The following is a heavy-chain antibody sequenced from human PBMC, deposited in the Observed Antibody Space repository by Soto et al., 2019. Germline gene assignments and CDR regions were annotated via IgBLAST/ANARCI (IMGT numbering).Heavy chain of an antibody. D-gene: IGHD6-13*01. CDR1: GGSISSGGYY. J-gene: IGHJ4*02. CDR2: IYYSGST. CDR3: ARVNRIAAAGYRSFDY. Sequence: KPSETLSLTCTVSGGSISSGGYYWSWIRQHPGKGLEWIGYIYYSGSTYYNPSLKRRVTISVDTSKNQFSLKLSSVTAADTAVYYCARVNRIAAAGYRSFDYWGQGTLVTFSS. V-gene: IGHV4-31*03.